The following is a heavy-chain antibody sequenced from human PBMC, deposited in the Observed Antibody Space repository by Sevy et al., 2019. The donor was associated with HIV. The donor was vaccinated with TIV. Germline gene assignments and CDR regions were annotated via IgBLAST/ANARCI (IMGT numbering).Heavy chain of an antibody. D-gene: IGHD6-6*01. CDR3: ARKGLGEQLVGGYYYYGMDV. V-gene: IGHV1-69*13. Sequence: ASVKVSCKASGGTFSSYAISWVRQAPGQGLEWMGGIIPIFGTANYAQKFQGRVTITADESTSTAYMELGSLRSEDTAVYYCARKGLGEQLVGGYYYYGMDVWGQGTTVTAP. J-gene: IGHJ6*02. CDR1: GGTFSSYA. CDR2: IIPIFGTA.